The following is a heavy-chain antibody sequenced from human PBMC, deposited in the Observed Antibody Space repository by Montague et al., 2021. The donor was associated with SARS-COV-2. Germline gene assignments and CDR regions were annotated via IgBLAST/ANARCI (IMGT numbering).Heavy chain of an antibody. CDR1: GGSISSSDYY. CDR3: ARTNYDFWRGHQRGGAFDI. D-gene: IGHD3-3*01. V-gene: IGHV4-39*01. Sequence: ETLSLTCTVSGGSISSSDYYWGWIRQPPGKGLEWIGSLFYGVNTYYNPSLKSRVTISVDTSKNQFSPKLSSVTAADTAVYYCARTNYDFWRGHQRGGAFDIWGQGTMVTVSS. CDR2: LFYGVNT. J-gene: IGHJ3*02.